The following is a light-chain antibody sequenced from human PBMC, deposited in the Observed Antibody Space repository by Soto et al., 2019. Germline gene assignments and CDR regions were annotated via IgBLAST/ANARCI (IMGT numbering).Light chain of an antibody. Sequence: LLTQSPATLSLSPGESATLSCRASQTVSSQLAWYQQKPGQAPRLLIYDASKRATGVPGRFSGSGSGTDFTLTISSLEPDDFGVYYCQQRSNWLTFGGGTKVEIK. CDR2: DAS. CDR3: QQRSNWLT. CDR1: QTVSSQ. J-gene: IGKJ4*01. V-gene: IGKV3-11*01.